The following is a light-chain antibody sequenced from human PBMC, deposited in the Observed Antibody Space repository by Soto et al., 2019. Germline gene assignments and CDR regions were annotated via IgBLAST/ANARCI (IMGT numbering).Light chain of an antibody. Sequence: ESVLTQAPGALSLSPGERATLSCRASQSVSSSYLAWYQQKPGQAPRPLIYGASSRATGIPDRFSGSGSGTDFTLTISRLEPEDFAVYYCQQYGSSPETFGQGTKVDIK. J-gene: IGKJ1*01. V-gene: IGKV3-20*01. CDR2: GAS. CDR1: QSVSSSY. CDR3: QQYGSSPET.